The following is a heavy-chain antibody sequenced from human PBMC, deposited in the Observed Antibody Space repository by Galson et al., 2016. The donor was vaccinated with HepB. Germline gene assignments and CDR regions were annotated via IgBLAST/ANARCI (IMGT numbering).Heavy chain of an antibody. CDR1: GGTFSRYA. Sequence: SVKVSCKASGGTFSRYAISWVRQAPGQGLEWMGGIIPAFSTANYAQRFQGRVTITADESMSTAYMELTSLTSEDTAVYYCARGEGDLLNGYYSWRDPWGQGTLVTVSS. D-gene: IGHD3-3*01. V-gene: IGHV1-69*13. J-gene: IGHJ5*02. CDR3: ARGEGDLLNGYYSWRDP. CDR2: IIPAFSTA.